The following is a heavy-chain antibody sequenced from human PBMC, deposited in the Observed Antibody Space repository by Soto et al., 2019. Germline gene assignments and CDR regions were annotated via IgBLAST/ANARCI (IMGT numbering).Heavy chain of an antibody. Sequence: ASVKVSCRASGYTFTSFDINWVRQATGQGLEWMGWMNPNSGHTGYAQKFQGRVTMTRDTSISTAYMELSSLRYEDTAVYYCTRGRNSGDGYNGGGYWGQGTLVTVSS. CDR1: GYTFTSFD. CDR2: MNPNSGHT. J-gene: IGHJ4*02. D-gene: IGHD1-1*01. CDR3: TRGRNSGDGYNGGGY. V-gene: IGHV1-8*01.